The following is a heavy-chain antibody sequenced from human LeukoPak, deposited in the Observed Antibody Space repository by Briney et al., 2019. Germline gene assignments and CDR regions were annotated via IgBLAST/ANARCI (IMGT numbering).Heavy chain of an antibody. D-gene: IGHD6-13*01. Sequence: GGSLRLSCAASGFTFSSYSMNWVRQAPGKGLEWVSSISSSGSYKYYADSVKGRFTISRDNTKNTLYLQMNSLRAEDTAVYYCAREWPTISAAGSIAEYGQHWGQGTLVTVSS. CDR3: AREWPTISAAGSIAEYGQH. V-gene: IGHV3-21*01. CDR1: GFTFSSYS. CDR2: ISSSGSYK. J-gene: IGHJ1*01.